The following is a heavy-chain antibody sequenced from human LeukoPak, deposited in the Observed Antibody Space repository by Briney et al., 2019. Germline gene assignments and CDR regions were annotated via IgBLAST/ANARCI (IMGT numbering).Heavy chain of an antibody. CDR2: ISYDGSNK. D-gene: IGHD2-15*01. Sequence: PGGSLRLSCAASGFTFSSYGMHWVRQAPGKGLEWVAVISYDGSNKYYADSVKGRFTISRDNSKNTLYLQMNSLRAEDTAVYYCARAGCSGGSCYASYYYYYGMDVWGQGTTVTVSS. CDR3: ARAGCSGGSCYASYYYYYGMDV. CDR1: GFTFSSYG. V-gene: IGHV3-30*03. J-gene: IGHJ6*02.